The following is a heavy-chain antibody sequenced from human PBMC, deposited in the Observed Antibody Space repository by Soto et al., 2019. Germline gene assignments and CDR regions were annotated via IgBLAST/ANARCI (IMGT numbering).Heavy chain of an antibody. CDR3: AKDGAAAGTFDY. CDR2: ISSDGTTK. Sequence: QVQLVESGGGVVQPGRSLRLSCAASGFTFSNYAMHWVRQAPGKGLEWVAVISSDGTTKYHVDSLKGRFTISRDNPKNQLYLQMNSLRTEDPAVYYCAKDGAAAGTFDYWGQGTLVTVSS. CDR1: GFTFSNYA. V-gene: IGHV3-30*18. J-gene: IGHJ4*02. D-gene: IGHD6-13*01.